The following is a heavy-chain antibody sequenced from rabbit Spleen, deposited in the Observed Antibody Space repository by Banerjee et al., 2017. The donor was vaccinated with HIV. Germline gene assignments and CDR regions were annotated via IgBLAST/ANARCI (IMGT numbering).Heavy chain of an antibody. D-gene: IGHD1-1*01. J-gene: IGHJ4*01. CDR2: IAGSSSGFT. V-gene: IGHV1S40*01. CDR3: ARDLTGVIGWNFGW. Sequence: QSLEESGGDLVKPGASLTLTCTASAFSFSSSDYMCWVRQAPGKGLEWISCIAGSSSGFTYSATWAKGRFTISSHNAQNTLYLQLSTLTAADTATYFCARDLTGVIGWNFGWWGPGTLVTVS. CDR1: AFSFSSSDY.